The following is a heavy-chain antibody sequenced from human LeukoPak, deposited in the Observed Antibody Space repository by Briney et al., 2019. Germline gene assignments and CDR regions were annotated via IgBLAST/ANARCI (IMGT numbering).Heavy chain of an antibody. D-gene: IGHD3-3*01. CDR1: GFTFSSYA. CDR2: ISGSGGST. Sequence: GGSLRLSCAASGFTFSSYAMSWVRQTPGKGLEWVSAISGSGGSTYYADSVKGRFTISRDNSKNTLYLQMNSLRAEDTAVYYCASALGGSRSGFDYWGQGTLVTVSS. J-gene: IGHJ4*02. V-gene: IGHV3-23*01. CDR3: ASALGGSRSGFDY.